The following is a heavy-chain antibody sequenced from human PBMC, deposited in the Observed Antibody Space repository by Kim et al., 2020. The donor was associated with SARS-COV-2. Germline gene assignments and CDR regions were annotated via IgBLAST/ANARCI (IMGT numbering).Heavy chain of an antibody. V-gene: IGHV3-33*01. D-gene: IGHD1-20*01. J-gene: IGHJ6*02. CDR3: ARVVTGTSYGMDV. Sequence: YADPVKGRFTISRDNSKTTLYLQMNSLRAEDTAVYYCARVVTGTSYGMDVWGQGTTVTVSS.